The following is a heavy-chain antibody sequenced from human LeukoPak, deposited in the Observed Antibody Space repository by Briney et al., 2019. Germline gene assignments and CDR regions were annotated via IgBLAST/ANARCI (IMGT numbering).Heavy chain of an antibody. J-gene: IGHJ5*02. D-gene: IGHD3-3*01. V-gene: IGHV3-7*01. CDR3: ARDSLVGRFLEWLPNNWFDP. CDR1: GFTFSINW. Sequence: GGSLRLSCAASGFTFSINWMTWVRQAPGKGLEWLANTNPEGGDKYYVDSVKGRFTISRDNAKNSLYLQMNSLRAEDTAVYYCARDSLVGRFLEWLPNNWFDPWGQGTLVTVSS. CDR2: TNPEGGDK.